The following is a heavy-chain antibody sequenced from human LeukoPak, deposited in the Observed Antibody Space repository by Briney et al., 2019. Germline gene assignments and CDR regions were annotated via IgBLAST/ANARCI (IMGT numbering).Heavy chain of an antibody. CDR3: ARKNVDTTMVTF. J-gene: IGHJ4*02. D-gene: IGHD5-18*01. Sequence: PSETLSLTCTVSGGSISSNSYYWGSIRQPPGKGLEWIGSIYYRGSTYYNPSLKSRVTISVETSKNQFSLKLSSVTAADTAVYYCARKNVDTTMVTFWGQGTLVTVSS. V-gene: IGHV4-39*01. CDR2: IYYRGST. CDR1: GGSISSNSYY.